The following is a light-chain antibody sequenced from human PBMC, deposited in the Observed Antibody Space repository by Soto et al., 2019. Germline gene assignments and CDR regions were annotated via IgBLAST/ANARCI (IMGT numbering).Light chain of an antibody. V-gene: IGKV1-8*01. CDR3: QQYNNFWT. J-gene: IGKJ1*01. Sequence: AIRMTQSPSSLSASTGDRVTITCRSSQGISSYLAWYQQKPGKVPKLLIYAASTLQSGVPSRFSGSGSGRDFTLTISSLQPDDFATYYCQQYNNFWTFGQGTKVDIK. CDR1: QGISSY. CDR2: AAS.